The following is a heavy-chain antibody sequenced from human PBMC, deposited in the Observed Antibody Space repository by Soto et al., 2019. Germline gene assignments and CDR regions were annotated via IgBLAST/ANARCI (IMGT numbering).Heavy chain of an antibody. V-gene: IGHV3-23*01. Sequence: GGSLRLSCAASGFTFSSYAMSWVRQAPGKGLEWVSAISGSGGSTYYADSVKGRFTISRDNSKNTLYLQMNSLRAEDTAVYYCAKDHLNYGDYGYYYMDVWGKGTTVTVSS. CDR1: GFTFSSYA. D-gene: IGHD4-17*01. CDR3: AKDHLNYGDYGYYYMDV. CDR2: ISGSGGST. J-gene: IGHJ6*03.